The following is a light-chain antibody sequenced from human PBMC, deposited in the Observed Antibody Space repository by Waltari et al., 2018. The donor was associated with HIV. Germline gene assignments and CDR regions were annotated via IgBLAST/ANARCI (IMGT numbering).Light chain of an antibody. Sequence: QSVLTQPPSASGTPGQRVTISCSGSRSNIGSNTVTWYQQLPGTAPKLFIYSNNQRPSGVPDRFSGPKSGTSASLAISGLQSEDEADYYCAAWDDSLNGWVFGGGTKLTVV. CDR1: RSNIGSNT. CDR2: SNN. V-gene: IGLV1-44*01. CDR3: AAWDDSLNGWV. J-gene: IGLJ3*02.